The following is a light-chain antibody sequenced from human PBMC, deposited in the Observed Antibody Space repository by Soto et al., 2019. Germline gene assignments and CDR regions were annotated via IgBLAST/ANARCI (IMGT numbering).Light chain of an antibody. CDR1: SSDVGGYNY. CDR3: SSYGGDNNVV. V-gene: IGLV2-8*01. J-gene: IGLJ2*01. Sequence: QSALTQPPSASGSPGQSVTISCTGTSSDVGGYNYVSWYQQHPGAAPKLMIYEVVKRPSGVPDRFSGSKSGNTAFLTVSGLQAEDESDYYCSSYGGDNNVVFGGGTKLTVL. CDR2: EVV.